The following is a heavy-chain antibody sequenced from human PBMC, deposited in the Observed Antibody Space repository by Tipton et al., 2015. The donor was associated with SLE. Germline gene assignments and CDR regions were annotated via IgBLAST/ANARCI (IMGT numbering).Heavy chain of an antibody. Sequence: SLRLSCAASGFTVSSNYMSWVRQAPGKGLEWVSVIYSGGSTYYADSVKGRFTISRHNSKNTLYLQMNSLRAEDTAVYYCARAVSYYYYDSSDAFDIWGQGTMVTVSS. V-gene: IGHV3-53*04. CDR2: IYSGGST. CDR1: GFTVSSNY. J-gene: IGHJ3*02. D-gene: IGHD3-22*01. CDR3: ARAVSYYYYDSSDAFDI.